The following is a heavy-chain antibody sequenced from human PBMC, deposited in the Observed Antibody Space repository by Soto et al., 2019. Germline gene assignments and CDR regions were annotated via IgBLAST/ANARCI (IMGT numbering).Heavy chain of an antibody. J-gene: IGHJ6*03. CDR1: GFTFSSYS. D-gene: IGHD3-10*01. CDR2: ISSSSSYI. V-gene: IGHV3-21*01. CDR3: ARAGGLEYYGSGSYYYYYMDV. Sequence: GGSLRLSCAASGFTFSSYSMNWVRQAPGKGLEWVSSISSSSSYIYYADSVKGRFTISRDNAKNSLYLQMNSLRAEDTAVYYCARAGGLEYYGSGSYYYYYMDVWGKGTTATVSS.